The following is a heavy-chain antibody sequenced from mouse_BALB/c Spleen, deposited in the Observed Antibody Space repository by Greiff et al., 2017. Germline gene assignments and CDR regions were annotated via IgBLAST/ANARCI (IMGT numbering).Heavy chain of an antibody. Sequence: QVQLKESGAELMKPGASVKISCKATGYTFSSYWIEWVKQRPGHGLEWIGEILPGSGSTNYNEKFKGKATFTADTSSNTAYMQLSSLTSEDSAVYYCARKVRRGRDAMDYWGQGTSVTVSS. CDR3: ARKVRRGRDAMDY. CDR1: GYTFSSYW. V-gene: IGHV1-9*01. D-gene: IGHD2-14*01. CDR2: ILPGSGST. J-gene: IGHJ4*01.